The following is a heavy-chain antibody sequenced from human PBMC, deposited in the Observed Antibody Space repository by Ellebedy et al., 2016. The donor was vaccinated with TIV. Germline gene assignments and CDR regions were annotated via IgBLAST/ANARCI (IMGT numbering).Heavy chain of an antibody. CDR1: GFTFSSFW. CDR3: VSAARGSNCCEAY. D-gene: IGHD2-21*01. CDR2: INQVGNEK. Sequence: PGGSLRLSCGASGFTFSSFWMGWVRRAPGKGLEWVATINQVGNEKYYVDSVKGRFTISRDNAKTSLYLQRNSLRAEDTAVYSCVSAARGSNCCEAYWGQGTLVTVSS. J-gene: IGHJ4*02. V-gene: IGHV3-7*03.